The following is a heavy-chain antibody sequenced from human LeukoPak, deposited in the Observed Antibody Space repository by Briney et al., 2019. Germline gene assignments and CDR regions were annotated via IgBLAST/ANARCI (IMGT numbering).Heavy chain of an antibody. CDR1: GYTFTSYD. Sequence: ASVKVSCKASGYTFTSYDINWVRQATGQGLEWMGWMNPNSDNTGYAQKFQGRVTMTRNTSISTAYMELSSLRSEDTAVYYCARGWGTVTQIDYWGQGTLVTVSS. J-gene: IGHJ4*02. D-gene: IGHD4-17*01. CDR2: MNPNSDNT. V-gene: IGHV1-8*01. CDR3: ARGWGTVTQIDY.